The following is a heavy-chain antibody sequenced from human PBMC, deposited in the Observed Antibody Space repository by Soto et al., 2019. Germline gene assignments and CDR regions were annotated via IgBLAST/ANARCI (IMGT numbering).Heavy chain of an antibody. Sequence: QVQLVQSGAEVKKPGSSVKVSCKASGCTFSSYTISWVRQAPGQGLEWMGRIIPILGIANYAQKFQGRVTITADKSTSTAYMELSSLRSEDTAVYYCARDEGYCSSTSCPIDYWGQGTLVTVSS. J-gene: IGHJ4*02. D-gene: IGHD2-2*01. CDR1: GCTFSSYT. V-gene: IGHV1-69*08. CDR3: ARDEGYCSSTSCPIDY. CDR2: IIPILGIA.